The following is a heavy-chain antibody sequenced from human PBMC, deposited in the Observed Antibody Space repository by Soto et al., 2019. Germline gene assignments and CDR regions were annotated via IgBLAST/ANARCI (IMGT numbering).Heavy chain of an antibody. CDR2: ITPFNGDT. CDR1: GYTFTYRY. J-gene: IGHJ5*02. V-gene: IGHV1-45*02. D-gene: IGHD1-26*01. CDR3: AAGLQWEVPGCSFDP. Sequence: QMQLVQSGAEVKKTGSSVKVSCKASGYTFTYRYLHWVRQAPGQALEWMGWITPFNGDTNYAQKFQDRVTISRVRSLGTAYMQLRSLRSEDTAMYYCAAGLQWEVPGCSFDPWGQGTLVTVSS.